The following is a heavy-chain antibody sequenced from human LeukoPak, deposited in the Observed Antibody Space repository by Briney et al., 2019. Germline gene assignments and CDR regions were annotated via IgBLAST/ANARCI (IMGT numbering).Heavy chain of an antibody. CDR3: ARQAVIMPTDMGGPWFDP. Sequence: SETLSLTCSVSGGSISTYYWSWIRQPAGKGLEWIANIHYSGSTNFNPSLKSRVSISVDKSKTQFSLKLSSVTAADTAVYYCARQAVIMPTDMGGPWFDPWGRGTLVAVAS. CDR2: IHYSGST. D-gene: IGHD2-8*01. V-gene: IGHV4-59*08. CDR1: GGSISTYY. J-gene: IGHJ5*02.